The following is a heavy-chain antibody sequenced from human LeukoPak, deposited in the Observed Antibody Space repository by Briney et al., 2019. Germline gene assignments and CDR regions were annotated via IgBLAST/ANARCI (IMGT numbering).Heavy chain of an antibody. V-gene: IGHV1-69*06. D-gene: IGHD1-26*01. CDR1: GGTFSSYA. CDR2: IIPIFGTA. J-gene: IGHJ4*02. CDR3: ARVSVGATMLAYFDY. Sequence: SVKVSFKASGGTFSSYAISWVRQAPGQGLEWMGGIIPIFGTANYAQKFQGRVTITADKSTSTAYMELSSLRSEDTAVYSCARVSVGATMLAYFDYWGQGTLVTVS.